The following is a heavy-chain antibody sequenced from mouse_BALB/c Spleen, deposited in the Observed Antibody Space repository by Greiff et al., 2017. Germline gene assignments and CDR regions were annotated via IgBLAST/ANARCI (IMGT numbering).Heavy chain of an antibody. CDR2: IYPGSGST. CDR3: TRKRYDGGPDAMDY. J-gene: IGHJ4*01. V-gene: IGHV1S22*01. D-gene: IGHD2-14*01. Sequence: LQQPGSELVRPGASVKLSCKASGYTFTSYWMHWVKQRPGQGLEWIGNIYPGSGSTNYDEKFKSKATLTVDTSSSTAYMQLSSLTSEDSAVYYCTRKRYDGGPDAMDYWGQGTSVTVSS. CDR1: GYTFTSYW.